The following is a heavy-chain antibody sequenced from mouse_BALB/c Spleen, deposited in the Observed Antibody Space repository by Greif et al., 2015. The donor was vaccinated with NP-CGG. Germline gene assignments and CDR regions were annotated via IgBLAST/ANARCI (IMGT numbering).Heavy chain of an antibody. D-gene: IGHD2-4*01. CDR3: ARHGDYDYDGDEGYYAMDY. J-gene: IGHJ4*01. CDR2: ISSGGSYT. V-gene: IGHV5-6*01. CDR1: GFTFSSYG. Sequence: EVQVVESGGDLVKPGGSLKLSCAASGFTFSSYGMSWVRQTPDKRLEWVATISSGGSYTYYPDSVKGRFTISRDNAKNARYLHMSRLKSEDPAVYCCARHGDYDYDGDEGYYAMDYWGQGTSVTVSS.